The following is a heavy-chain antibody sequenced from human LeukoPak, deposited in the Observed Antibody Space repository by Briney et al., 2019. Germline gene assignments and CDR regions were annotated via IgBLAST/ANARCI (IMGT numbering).Heavy chain of an antibody. CDR2: IYYSGST. V-gene: IGHV4-31*03. D-gene: IGHD3-3*01. CDR3: ARARNRERFLEWLSLNWFDP. CDR1: GGSLSSGGSY. Sequence: PSETLSLTCTVSGGSLSSGGSYWSWIRQHPGKGLGWIGYIYYSGSTYYNPSLKSRVTISVDTSKNQFSLKLSSVTAADTAVYYCARARNRERFLEWLSLNWFDPWGQGTLVTVSS. J-gene: IGHJ5*02.